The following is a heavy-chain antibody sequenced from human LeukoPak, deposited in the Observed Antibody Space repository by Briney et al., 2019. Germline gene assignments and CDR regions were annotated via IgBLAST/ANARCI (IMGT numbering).Heavy chain of an antibody. V-gene: IGHV1-69*04. CDR1: GGTFSSYA. CDR2: IIPILGIA. D-gene: IGHD3-10*01. Sequence: SVKVSCKASGGTFSSYAIGWVRQAPGQGLEWMGRIIPILGIANYAQKLQGRVTITADKSTSTAYMELSSLRSEDTAVYYCARGLHYYGSGSYFASYDYWGQGTLVTVSS. J-gene: IGHJ4*02. CDR3: ARGLHYYGSGSYFASYDY.